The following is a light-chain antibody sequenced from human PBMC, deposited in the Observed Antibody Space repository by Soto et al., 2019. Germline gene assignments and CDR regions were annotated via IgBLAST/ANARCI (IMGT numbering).Light chain of an antibody. V-gene: IGLV2-14*01. Sequence: QSVLTQPASVSGSPGQSITISCTGTSSDVGGYNYVSWYQHHPGKAPKLMIYEVSNRPSGVSNRFSGSKSGNTASLTISGLQAEDEADYYCSSYTTSSTPVFGGGTKLTVL. CDR2: EVS. J-gene: IGLJ2*01. CDR3: SSYTTSSTPV. CDR1: SSDVGGYNY.